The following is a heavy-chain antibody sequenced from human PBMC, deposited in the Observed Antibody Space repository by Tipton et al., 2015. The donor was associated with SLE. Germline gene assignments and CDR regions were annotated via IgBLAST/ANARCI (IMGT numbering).Heavy chain of an antibody. J-gene: IGHJ4*02. V-gene: IGHV4-34*01. CDR3: ARILAAAGTGGY. CDR2: INHSGST. CDR1: GGSFSGYY. D-gene: IGHD6-13*01. Sequence: TLSLTCAVYGGSFSGYYWSWIRQPPGKVLEWIGEINHSGSTNYNPSLKSRVTISVGTSKNQFSLKLGSVTAADTAVYYCARILAAAGTGGYWGQGTLVTVSS.